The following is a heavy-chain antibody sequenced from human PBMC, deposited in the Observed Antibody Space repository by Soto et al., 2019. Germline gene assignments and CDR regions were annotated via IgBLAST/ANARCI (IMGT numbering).Heavy chain of an antibody. CDR3: QLFDYASRGYIRP. CDR2: IRSKTYGERT. V-gene: IGHV3-49*03. D-gene: IGHD3-22*01. CDR1: VFTFGDKS. J-gene: IGHJ4*02. Sequence: SXRLSGLTSVFTFGDKSMLLFRHPPGKGLEWVGFIRSKTYGERTDYAASVKGRFTISRDDSESIVYLQMNSLETEDTGLYYCQLFDYASRGYIRPWGQGTLVNV.